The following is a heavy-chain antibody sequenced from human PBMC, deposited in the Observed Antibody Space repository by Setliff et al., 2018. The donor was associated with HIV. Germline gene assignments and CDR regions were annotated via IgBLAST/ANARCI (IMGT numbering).Heavy chain of an antibody. CDR1: GFTFSSYA. Sequence: GSLRLSCAASGFTFSSYAMGWVRQAPGKGLEWVSTIGAVGGPTHYAESVKGRFTISKDNSKNTLYLQMNSLTDEDTAVYYCAKVFAFGIDGFDIWGQGTMVTVSS. CDR3: AKVFAFGIDGFDI. CDR2: IGAVGGPT. V-gene: IGHV3-23*01. J-gene: IGHJ3*02. D-gene: IGHD3-10*01.